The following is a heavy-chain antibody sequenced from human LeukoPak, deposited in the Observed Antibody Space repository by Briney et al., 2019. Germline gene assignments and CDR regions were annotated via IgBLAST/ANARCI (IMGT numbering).Heavy chain of an antibody. Sequence: NTSETLSLTCAVYGGSFSGYYWSWIRQPPGKGLEWIGEINHSGSTNYNPSLKSRVTISVDTSKNQFSLKLSSVTAADTAVYYCARGRGILYQNWFDPWGQGTLVTVSS. V-gene: IGHV4-34*01. D-gene: IGHD2-15*01. CDR2: INHSGST. J-gene: IGHJ5*02. CDR3: ARGRGILYQNWFDP. CDR1: GGSFSGYY.